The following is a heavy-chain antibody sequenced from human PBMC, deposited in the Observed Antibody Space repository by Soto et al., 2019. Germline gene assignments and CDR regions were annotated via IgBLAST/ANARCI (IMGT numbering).Heavy chain of an antibody. CDR1: GGSISSGGYY. V-gene: IGHV4-39*01. D-gene: IGHD2-21*02. Sequence: ETLSLTCTVSGGSISSGGYYWGWIRQPPGKGLEWIGSIYYSGSTYYNPSLKSRVTISLDTSKNQFSLKLTSVTSADTAVYYCPRLSDQDLNYGMDVWGQGTTVTVSS. CDR2: IYYSGST. CDR3: PRLSDQDLNYGMDV. J-gene: IGHJ6*02.